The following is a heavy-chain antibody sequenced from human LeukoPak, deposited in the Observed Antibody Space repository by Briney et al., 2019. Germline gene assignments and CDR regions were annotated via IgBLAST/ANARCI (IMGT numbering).Heavy chain of an antibody. D-gene: IGHD3-10*01. CDR3: ARGTGSGSYFHA. CDR2: IYYSGST. V-gene: IGHV4-39*01. CDR1: GGSISSSSYY. J-gene: IGHJ4*02. Sequence: PSETLSLTCTVSGGSISSSSYYWGWIRQPPGKGLEWIGSIYYSGSTYYNPSLKSRVTISVDTSKNQFSLKLSSVTAADTAVYYCARGTGSGSYFHAWGQGTLVTVSS.